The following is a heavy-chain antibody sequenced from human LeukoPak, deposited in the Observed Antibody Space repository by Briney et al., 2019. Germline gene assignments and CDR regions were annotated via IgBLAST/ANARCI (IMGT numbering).Heavy chain of an antibody. V-gene: IGHV3-30-3*01. J-gene: IGHJ4*02. CDR3: ARSHYVWGLEGDY. CDR1: GFTFSSYA. CDR2: ISYDGSNK. D-gene: IGHD3-16*01. Sequence: PGGSLRLSCAASGFTFSSYAMHWVRQAPGKGLEWVAVISYDGSNKYYADSVKGRFTISRDNSKNTLYLQMNSLRAEDTAVYYCARSHYVWGLEGDYWGQGTLVTVSS.